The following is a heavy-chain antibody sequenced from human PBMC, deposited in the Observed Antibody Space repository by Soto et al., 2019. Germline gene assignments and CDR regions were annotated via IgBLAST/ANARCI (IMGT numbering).Heavy chain of an antibody. Sequence: ASVKVSCKASGGTFSSYAISWVRQAPGQGLEWMGGIIPIFGTANYAQKFQGRVTITADESTSTAYMELSSLRSEDTAVYYCASIAARPDAPFDYWGQGTLVTVSS. CDR2: IIPIFGTA. CDR1: GGTFSSYA. CDR3: ASIAARPDAPFDY. V-gene: IGHV1-69*13. J-gene: IGHJ4*02. D-gene: IGHD6-6*01.